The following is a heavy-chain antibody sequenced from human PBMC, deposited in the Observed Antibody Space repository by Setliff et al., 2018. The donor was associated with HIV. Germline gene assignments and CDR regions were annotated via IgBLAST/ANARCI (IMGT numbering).Heavy chain of an antibody. CDR2: IHHSGIT. J-gene: IGHJ5*02. D-gene: IGHD6-13*01. CDR3: ASLRRSSWYPWFDP. V-gene: IGHV4-34*01. CDR1: GGSFSDYY. Sequence: SETLSLTCTVYGGSFSDYYWTWIRQSPGKGLGWIGDIHHSGITNYRPSLKSRVTMSVDTSKNQFSLKLTSVTAADTAVYYCASLRRSSWYPWFDPWGQGNLVTVSS.